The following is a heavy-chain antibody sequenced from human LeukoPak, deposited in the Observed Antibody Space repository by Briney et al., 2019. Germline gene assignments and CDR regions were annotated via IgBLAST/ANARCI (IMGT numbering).Heavy chain of an antibody. CDR3: ARDGYSGSYLLAFDI. CDR1: GGSISSYY. CDR2: IYYSGST. J-gene: IGHJ3*02. V-gene: IGHV4-59*01. Sequence: PSETLSLTCTVSGGSISSYYWSWIRQPPGKGLEWIGYIYYSGSTNYNPSLKSRVTISVDTSKNQFSLKLSSVTAADTAVYYCARDGYSGSYLLAFDIWGQGTMVTASS. D-gene: IGHD1-26*01.